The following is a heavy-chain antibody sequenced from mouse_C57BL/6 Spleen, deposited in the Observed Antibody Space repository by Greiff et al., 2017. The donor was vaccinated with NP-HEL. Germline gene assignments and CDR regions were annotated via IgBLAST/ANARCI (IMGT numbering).Heavy chain of an antibody. CDR1: GYTFPSYW. Sequence: QVQLQQPGAELVKPGASVKLSCKASGYTFPSYWMQWVKQRPGQGLEWIGEIDPSDSYTNYNQKFKGKATLTVDTSSSTAYMQLSSLTSEDSAVYYCASSYGYWGQGTTLTVSS. J-gene: IGHJ2*01. CDR3: ASSYGY. V-gene: IGHV1-50*01. D-gene: IGHD1-1*01. CDR2: IDPSDSYT.